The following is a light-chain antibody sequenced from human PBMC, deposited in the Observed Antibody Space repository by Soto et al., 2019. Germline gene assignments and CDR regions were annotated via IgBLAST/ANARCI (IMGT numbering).Light chain of an antibody. Sequence: DIQMTQSPSPLSASVGNRVTITCQASQDINNYLNWYQQKPGKAPKLLIYDASKLETGVPSRFSGSGSGTDFTLTISSLQPEDIATYYCQQYDNLPFTFGPGTKVDIK. CDR1: QDINNY. CDR3: QQYDNLPFT. CDR2: DAS. J-gene: IGKJ3*01. V-gene: IGKV1-33*01.